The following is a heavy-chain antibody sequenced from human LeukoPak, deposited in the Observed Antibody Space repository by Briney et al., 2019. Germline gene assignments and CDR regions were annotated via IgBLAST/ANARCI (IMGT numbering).Heavy chain of an antibody. J-gene: IGHJ4*02. Sequence: TRGESLKISCKGSGYSFTSYWIGWVRQMPGKGLEWMGIIYPGDSDTRYSPSFQGQVTISADKSISTAYLQWSSLRASDTAMYYCARYYYDSSGYPYFDYWGQGTLVTVSS. CDR2: IYPGDSDT. CDR1: GYSFTSYW. CDR3: ARYYYDSSGYPYFDY. D-gene: IGHD3-22*01. V-gene: IGHV5-51*01.